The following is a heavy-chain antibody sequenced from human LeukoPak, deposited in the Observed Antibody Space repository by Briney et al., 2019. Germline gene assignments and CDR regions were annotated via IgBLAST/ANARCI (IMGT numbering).Heavy chain of an antibody. J-gene: IGHJ4*02. CDR2: MNPNSYKT. CDR1: GYSFTSYD. CDR3: TRGNNGNDY. Sequence: ASVKVSXKASGYSFTSYDINWVRQAPGQGLEWMGYMNPNSYKTGYAQKFQGRVTMTRNTSISTAYMELSSLRSEDTAVYYCTRGNNGNDYWGQGTLVTVSS. V-gene: IGHV1-8*01. D-gene: IGHD1/OR15-1a*01.